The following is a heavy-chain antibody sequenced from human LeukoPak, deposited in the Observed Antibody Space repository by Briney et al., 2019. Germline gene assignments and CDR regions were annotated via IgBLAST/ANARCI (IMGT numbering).Heavy chain of an antibody. Sequence: GGSLRLSCAASGFTFSSYGMHWVRQAPGKGLEWVAVIWYDGSNKYYADSVKGRFTISRGNSKNTLYLQMNSLRAEDTAVYYCARDGSMVRGGRKYGMDVWGQGTTVTVSS. CDR2: IWYDGSNK. CDR1: GFTFSSYG. CDR3: ARDGSMVRGGRKYGMDV. D-gene: IGHD3-10*01. J-gene: IGHJ6*02. V-gene: IGHV3-33*01.